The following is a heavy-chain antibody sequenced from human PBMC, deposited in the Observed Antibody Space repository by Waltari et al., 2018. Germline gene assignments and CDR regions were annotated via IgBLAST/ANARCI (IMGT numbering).Heavy chain of an antibody. Sequence: QVQLAESGGGLVKPGGSLRLSCAVSGFTFSCFFCAWIRQAPGKGLECVSYISGSGSVISYADSVKGRFTVSRDNAKNSLYLRMNSLRVEDTAVYYCSRDPRLLDYWGQGTLVTVSS. CDR3: SRDPRLLDY. CDR1: GFTFSCFF. J-gene: IGHJ4*02. V-gene: IGHV3-11*01. CDR2: ISGSGSVI. D-gene: IGHD4-17*01.